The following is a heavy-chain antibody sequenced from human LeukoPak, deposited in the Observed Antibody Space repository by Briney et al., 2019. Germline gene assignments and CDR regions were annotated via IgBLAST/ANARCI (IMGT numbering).Heavy chain of an antibody. CDR3: ASDVVGGTTNY. CDR2: ITGSSSAM. Sequence: PGGSLRLSCAASGFTFSSSNMHWVRQAPGKGMEWVSYITGSSSAMYYADPVKGRFTISRDNAKDSLFLQMNSLRAEDTAVYYCASDVVGGTTNYWGQGTLVTVSS. CDR1: GFTFSSSN. J-gene: IGHJ4*02. D-gene: IGHD1-26*01. V-gene: IGHV3-48*01.